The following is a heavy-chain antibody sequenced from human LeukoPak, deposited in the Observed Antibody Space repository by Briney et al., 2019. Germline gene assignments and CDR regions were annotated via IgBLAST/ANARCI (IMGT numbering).Heavy chain of an antibody. CDR1: GGSMSGYF. Sequence: SESLSLTCTVSGGSMSGYFWSWIRQPPGKGLEWIGYIYYSGSTNYNPSLKSRVTISVDTSKNQFSLKLSSVTAADTAVYYCARSITSSWYGDFQHWGQGTLVTVSS. D-gene: IGHD6-13*01. CDR3: ARSITSSWYGDFQH. CDR2: IYYSGST. J-gene: IGHJ1*01. V-gene: IGHV4-59*01.